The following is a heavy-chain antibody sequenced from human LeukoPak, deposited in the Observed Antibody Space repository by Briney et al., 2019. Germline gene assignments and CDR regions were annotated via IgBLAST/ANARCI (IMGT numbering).Heavy chain of an antibody. D-gene: IGHD3-22*01. CDR2: ISATSGST. Sequence: GGSLRLSCVASGFSFSDYAMTWVRQAPGKGLEWVSGISATSGSTFYADSVKGRFTISRDNSKNTLYLQMNSLRVEDTAVYYCAKYKEDYYDSSGYYSSFDYWGQGTLVTVSS. V-gene: IGHV3-23*01. CDR3: AKYKEDYYDSSGYYSSFDY. CDR1: GFSFSDYA. J-gene: IGHJ4*02.